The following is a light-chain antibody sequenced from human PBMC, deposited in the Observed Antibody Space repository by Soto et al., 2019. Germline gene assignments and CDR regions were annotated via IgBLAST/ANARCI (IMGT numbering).Light chain of an antibody. CDR3: GADHGSGSSFVYV. CDR1: SAYTKYA. Sequence: QSVLTQPPSAAASLGASVTLTCTLSSAYTKYAVDWYQQRPGKGPRFVMRVGSGGIVGSKGEGIPDRFSVSASGLNRHLTIKNVQEEDEGDYHCGADHGSGSSFVYVFATGTKVTVL. J-gene: IGLJ1*01. CDR2: VGSGGIVG. V-gene: IGLV9-49*01.